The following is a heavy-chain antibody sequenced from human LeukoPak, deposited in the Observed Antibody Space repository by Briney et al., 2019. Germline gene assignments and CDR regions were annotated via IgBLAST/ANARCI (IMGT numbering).Heavy chain of an antibody. D-gene: IGHD2/OR15-2a*01. CDR2: KNPTSGNT. Sequence: ASVKVSCKASGYTFNSYNINWVRQGTGQGLEWMGRKNPTSGNTHYAQKFQGRVTMTRDTSISTAYMDLSSLRSEDTGVYYGARGFPGARWG. CDR3: ARGFPGAR. CDR1: GYTFNSYN. J-gene: IGHJ6*01. V-gene: IGHV1-8*01.